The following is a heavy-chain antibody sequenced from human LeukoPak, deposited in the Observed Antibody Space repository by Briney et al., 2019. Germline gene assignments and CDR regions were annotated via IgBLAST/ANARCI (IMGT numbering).Heavy chain of an antibody. D-gene: IGHD2-2*01. Sequence: GESLKISCKGSGYRFSSDWIGWVRQMPGKGLEWMGIIYPGDSDTRYSPSFQGQVTISADKSISTAYLQWSSLKASDTAMYYCARPRGLYCSSTSCFPNYFDYWGQGTLVTVSS. CDR1: GYRFSSDW. CDR3: ARPRGLYCSSTSCFPNYFDY. J-gene: IGHJ4*02. V-gene: IGHV5-51*01. CDR2: IYPGDSDT.